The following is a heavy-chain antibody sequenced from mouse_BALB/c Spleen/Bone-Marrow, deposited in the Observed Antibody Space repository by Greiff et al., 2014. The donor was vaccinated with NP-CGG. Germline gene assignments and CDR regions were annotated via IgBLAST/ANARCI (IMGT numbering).Heavy chain of an antibody. V-gene: IGHV1S81*02. D-gene: IGHD1-1*01. CDR1: GYTFTNYW. CDR3: ARRGDYYGAMDY. J-gene: IGHJ4*01. Sequence: QVQLQQPGAELVKPGASVKLSCEASGYTFTNYWMHWVNQRPGQGLEWIGEINPTNGRSNYNEKFKSKATLTVDKSSNTAYMQLSSLTSEDSAVYYCARRGDYYGAMDYWGQGTSVTVSS. CDR2: INPTNGRS.